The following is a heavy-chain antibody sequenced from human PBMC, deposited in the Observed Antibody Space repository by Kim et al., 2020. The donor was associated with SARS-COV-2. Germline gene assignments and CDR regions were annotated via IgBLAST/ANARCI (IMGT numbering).Heavy chain of an antibody. CDR3: ARAYCSGGSCPPTRFDP. CDR1: GGSISSSSYY. CDR2: IYYSGST. Sequence: SETLSLTCTVSGGSISSSSYYWGWIRQPPGKGLEWIGSIYYSGSTYYNPSLKSRVTISVDTSKNQFSLKLSSVTAADTAVYYCARAYCSGGSCPPTRFDPWGQGTLVTVSS. D-gene: IGHD2-15*01. V-gene: IGHV4-39*01. J-gene: IGHJ5*02.